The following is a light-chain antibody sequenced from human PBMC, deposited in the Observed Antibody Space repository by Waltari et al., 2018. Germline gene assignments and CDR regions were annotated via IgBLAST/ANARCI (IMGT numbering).Light chain of an antibody. J-gene: IGKJ1*01. CDR1: QSIGGN. V-gene: IGKV1-39*01. CDR2: AAS. CDR3: QQSYSTPWT. Sequence: DIEMTQSPSSLSASVGDRVTITCRASQSIGGNLNWYQQTPGRAPKVLIYAASSVQSGVPSRFSGRGSGKDFTLTISSLQPEDFATYYCQQSYSTPWTFGQGTKVEIK.